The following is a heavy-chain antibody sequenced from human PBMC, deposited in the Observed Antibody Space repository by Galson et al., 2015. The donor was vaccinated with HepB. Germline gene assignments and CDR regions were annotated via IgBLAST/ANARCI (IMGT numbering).Heavy chain of an antibody. V-gene: IGHV4-59*01. CDR2: IYYSGST. CDR3: ARFGYSNYWYFDL. J-gene: IGHJ2*01. CDR1: GGSISIYY. D-gene: IGHD4-11*01. Sequence: SETLSLTCTVSGGSISIYYWSWIRQPPGKRLEWLGHIYYSGSTDYNPSLKSRVTISVDTSKNQFSLKLSSVTAADTAVYYCARFGYSNYWYFDLWGRGTLVTVSP.